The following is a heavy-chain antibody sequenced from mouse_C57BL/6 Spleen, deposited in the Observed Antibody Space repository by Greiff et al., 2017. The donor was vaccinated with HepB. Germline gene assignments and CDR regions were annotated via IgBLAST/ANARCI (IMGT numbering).Heavy chain of an antibody. CDR1: GFTFSSYA. J-gene: IGHJ4*01. V-gene: IGHV5-9-1*02. Sequence: EVKLVESGAGLVKPGGSLKLSCAASGFTFSSYAMSWVRQTPEKRLEWVAYISSGGDYIYYADTVTGRFTISRDNARNTLYLQMSSLKSEDTAMYYCTRGDKGAMDYWGQGTSVTVSS. CDR2: ISSGGDYI. CDR3: TRGDKGAMDY.